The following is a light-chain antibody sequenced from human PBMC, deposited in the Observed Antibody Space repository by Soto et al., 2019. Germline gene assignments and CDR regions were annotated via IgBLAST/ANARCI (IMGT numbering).Light chain of an antibody. J-gene: IGKJ2*01. V-gene: IGKV1-5*03. CDR2: KAS. CDR1: QSISSW. Sequence: DILMTQSPSTLSASVGDRVTITCRASQSISSWLAWYQQKPGKAPKLLIYKASSLEAGIPSRFSGSGSETEFTLTISNLQAEDFATYYCQHYNSYQYTFGQGTKLEIK. CDR3: QHYNSYQYT.